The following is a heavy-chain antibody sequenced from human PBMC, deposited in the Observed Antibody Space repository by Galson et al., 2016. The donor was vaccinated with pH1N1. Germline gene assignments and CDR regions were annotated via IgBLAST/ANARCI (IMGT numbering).Heavy chain of an antibody. CDR1: GDSITSRSYY. CDR2: IYHKGNT. Sequence: ETLSLTCSVSGDSITSRSYYWGWIRQSPGKGLEWIGSIYHKGNTFYNPSLKGRVAISVDSSKNQFSLNLTSVTAADTATYYCARECTTACYKLYYYAMDVWGQGTTVTVSS. J-gene: IGHJ6*02. D-gene: IGHD2-2*02. V-gene: IGHV4-39*02. CDR3: ARECTTACYKLYYYAMDV.